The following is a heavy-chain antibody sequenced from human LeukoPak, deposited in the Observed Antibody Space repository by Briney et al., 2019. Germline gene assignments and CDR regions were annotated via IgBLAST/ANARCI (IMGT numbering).Heavy chain of an antibody. CDR3: AKSTYYYDSSGYYVYAEYFQH. CDR1: GFTFSSYA. CDR2: ISGSGGST. Sequence: PGGSLRLSCAASGFTFSSYAMSWVRQAPGKGLEWVSAISGSGGSTYYADSVKGRFTISRDNSKNTLYLQINSLRAEDTAVYYCAKSTYYYDSSGYYVYAEYFQHWGQGTLVTVSS. D-gene: IGHD3-22*01. V-gene: IGHV3-23*01. J-gene: IGHJ1*01.